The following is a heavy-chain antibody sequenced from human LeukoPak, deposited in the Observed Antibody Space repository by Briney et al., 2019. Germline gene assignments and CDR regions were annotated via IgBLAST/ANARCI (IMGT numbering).Heavy chain of an antibody. CDR1: GFTFSSYG. J-gene: IGHJ5*02. CDR3: AKSPGGTLTDWVDP. V-gene: IGHV3-23*01. Sequence: PGGSLRLSCAASGFTFSSYGMSWVRPAPGKGLEWVSHISGSGGSTYYADTVKGRFTISRDNSKNTLYLQMNSLRAEDTAVYFCAKSPGGTLTDWVDPWGQGTLVTVSS. D-gene: IGHD3-9*01. CDR2: ISGSGGST.